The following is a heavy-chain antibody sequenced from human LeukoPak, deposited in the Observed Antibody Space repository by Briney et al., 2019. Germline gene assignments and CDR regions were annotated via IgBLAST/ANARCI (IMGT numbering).Heavy chain of an antibody. CDR3: ASLGITIFTMEDAFDI. CDR1: GFTFSSYS. Sequence: PGGSLRLSCAASGFTFSSYSMNWVRQAPGKGLEWVSSISSSSSYIYYADSVKGRFTISREHAKTSLYLQMNSLRAEDTAVYYCASLGITIFTMEDAFDIWGQGTMVTVSS. D-gene: IGHD3-9*01. V-gene: IGHV3-21*01. J-gene: IGHJ3*02. CDR2: ISSSSSYI.